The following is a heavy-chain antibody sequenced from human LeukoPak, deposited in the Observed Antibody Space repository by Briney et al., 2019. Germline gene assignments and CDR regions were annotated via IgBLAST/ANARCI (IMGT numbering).Heavy chain of an antibody. CDR2: IRSKAYGGTT. V-gene: IGHV3-49*04. Sequence: GGSLRLSCTASGFTFGDHAMSWVRQAPGKGLEGVGFIRSKAYGGTTEYAASVKGRFTISRDDSKSIAYLQMNSLKTEDTAVYYCTSGPIQLWLYYGMDVWGQGTTVIVSS. CDR3: TSGPIQLWLYYGMDV. D-gene: IGHD5-18*01. J-gene: IGHJ6*02. CDR1: GFTFGDHA.